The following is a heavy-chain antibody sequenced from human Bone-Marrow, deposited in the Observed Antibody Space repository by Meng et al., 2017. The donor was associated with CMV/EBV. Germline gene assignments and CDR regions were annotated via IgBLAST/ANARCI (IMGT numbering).Heavy chain of an antibody. CDR1: GVSISSYY. Sequence: GSLRLSCTVSGVSISSYYWNWIRRPPGKGLEWIGYVHYSGSTYYNPSLKRRVTISVDTSKNQFSLKLSSVPAADTAVYYCARGNIVVVPAARFEFMDVWGQGTTVTVSS. CDR2: VHYSGST. CDR3: ARGNIVVVPAARFEFMDV. V-gene: IGHV4-59*12. D-gene: IGHD2-2*01. J-gene: IGHJ6*02.